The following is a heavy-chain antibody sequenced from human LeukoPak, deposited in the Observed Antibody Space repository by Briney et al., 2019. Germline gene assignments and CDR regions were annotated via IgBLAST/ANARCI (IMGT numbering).Heavy chain of an antibody. D-gene: IGHD3-10*01. J-gene: IGHJ4*02. CDR3: ARDRGLNVCPSDY. V-gene: IGHV1-46*01. Sequence: GASVTVSCKASGYTFTSYFMHWVRQAPGQGLEWMGIINPSGGTTSYAQKFQGRVTMTRDTSTSTVYMELSSLRSEDTAVYYCARDRGLNVCPSDYWGQGTLVIVSS. CDR2: INPSGGTT. CDR1: GYTFTSYF.